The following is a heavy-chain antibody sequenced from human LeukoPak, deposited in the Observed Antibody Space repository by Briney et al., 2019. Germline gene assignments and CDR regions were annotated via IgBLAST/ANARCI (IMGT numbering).Heavy chain of an antibody. D-gene: IGHD2/OR15-2a*01. Sequence: PSETLSLTCSVSGDSISSGSYYWAWIRQPPGTGLEWIGYIYRTGTTSYNPSLKSRVTISADTSKNQFSLRLTSVTAADTALYYCARGGINWFDPWGQGTLVTVSS. CDR3: ARGGINWFDP. J-gene: IGHJ5*02. CDR2: IYRTGTT. V-gene: IGHV4-61*01. CDR1: GDSISSGSYY.